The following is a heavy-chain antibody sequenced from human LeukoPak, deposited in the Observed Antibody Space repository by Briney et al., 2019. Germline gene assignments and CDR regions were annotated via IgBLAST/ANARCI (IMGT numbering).Heavy chain of an antibody. V-gene: IGHV3-21*04. CDR2: ISGSSSYI. CDR3: AKGRVIVGAWYYFDY. J-gene: IGHJ4*02. CDR1: GFTFSSYS. D-gene: IGHD1-26*01. Sequence: GGSLRLSCAASGFTFSSYSMNWVRQAPGKGLEWVSSISGSSSYIYYADSVKGRFTISRDNSKNTLYLQMNSLRAEDTAVYYCAKGRVIVGAWYYFDYWGQGTLVTVSS.